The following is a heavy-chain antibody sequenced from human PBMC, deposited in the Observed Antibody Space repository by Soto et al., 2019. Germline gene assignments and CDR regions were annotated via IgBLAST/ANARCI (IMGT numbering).Heavy chain of an antibody. CDR2: IWYDGSNK. J-gene: IGHJ4*02. D-gene: IGHD3-9*01. Sequence: QVQLVESGGGVVQPGRSLRLCCAASGFTFSSYGMHWVRQAPGKGLEWVAVIWYDGSNKYYADSVKGRFTISRDNSKNTLYLQMNSLRAEDTAVSYCARGGDYDILKIFDYWGQGTLVTVSS. CDR3: ARGGDYDILKIFDY. CDR1: GFTFSSYG. V-gene: IGHV3-33*01.